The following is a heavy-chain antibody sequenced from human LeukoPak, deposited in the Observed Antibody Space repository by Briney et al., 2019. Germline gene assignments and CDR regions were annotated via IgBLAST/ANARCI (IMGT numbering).Heavy chain of an antibody. J-gene: IGHJ4*02. CDR1: GGSISSNDYY. Sequence: PSETLSLTCAVSGGSISSNDYYWGWIRQPPEKGLEWIGSIHYNGNTYYNPSLNSRVTISEDTSKNQFSLILSSVTAADTAVYYCARHSDRSVYTAKGFDCWGQGILVTVSS. CDR3: ARHSDRSVYTAKGFDC. CDR2: IHYNGNT. D-gene: IGHD5/OR15-5a*01. V-gene: IGHV4-39*01.